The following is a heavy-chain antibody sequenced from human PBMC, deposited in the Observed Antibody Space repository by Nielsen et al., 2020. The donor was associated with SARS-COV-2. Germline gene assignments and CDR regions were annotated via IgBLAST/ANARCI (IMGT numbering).Heavy chain of an antibody. CDR1: GGSFSGYY. Sequence: SQTLSLTCAVYGGSFSGYYWSWIRQPPGKGLEWIGEINHSGSTNYNPSLKSRVTISVDKSKNQFSLKLSSVTAADTAVYYCARDPSLAAAGTPYYYYYGMDVWGQGTTVTVSS. CDR3: ARDPSLAAAGTPYYYYYGMDV. V-gene: IGHV4-34*01. CDR2: INHSGST. J-gene: IGHJ6*02. D-gene: IGHD6-13*01.